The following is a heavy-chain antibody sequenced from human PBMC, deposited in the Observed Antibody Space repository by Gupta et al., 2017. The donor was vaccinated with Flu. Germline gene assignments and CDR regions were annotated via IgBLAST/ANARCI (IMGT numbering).Heavy chain of an antibody. J-gene: IGHJ5*02. Sequence: PGKGLEWIGSIYYSGSTYYNPSLKSRVTISVDTSKNQFSLKLSSVTAADTAVYYCARREVVVAATATNWFDPWGQGTLVTVSS. V-gene: IGHV4-39*01. CDR3: ARREVVVAATATNWFDP. CDR2: IYYSGST. D-gene: IGHD2-15*01.